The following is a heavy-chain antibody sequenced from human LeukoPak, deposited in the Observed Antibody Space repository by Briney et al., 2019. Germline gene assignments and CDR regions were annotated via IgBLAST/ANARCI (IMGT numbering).Heavy chain of an antibody. CDR2: IYYSGST. D-gene: IGHD3-22*01. V-gene: IGHV4-31*03. J-gene: IGHJ4*02. CDR1: GGSISSGGYY. CDR3: ARVNRYYDSSGLDY. Sequence: SETLSLTCTVSGGSISSGGYYWSWIRQYPGKGLEWIGYIYYSGSTYYNPSLKSRVTISVDTSKNQFSLKLSSVTAADTAVYYCARVNRYYDSSGLDYWGQGTLVTVSS.